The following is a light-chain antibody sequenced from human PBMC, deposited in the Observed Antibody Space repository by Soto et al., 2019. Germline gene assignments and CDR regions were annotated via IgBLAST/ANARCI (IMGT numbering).Light chain of an antibody. CDR1: QSMSSY. J-gene: IGKJ1*01. V-gene: IGKV1-39*01. CDR3: QQSYSTPWT. Sequence: DIQMTQSPSSLSASVGDRVTITCRASQSMSSYLDWYQQKPGKAPKLLIYAASSLQSGVSSRFSGSGTGTDFTLTISSLQPEDFATYYCQQSYSTPWTFGQGIKVEIK. CDR2: AAS.